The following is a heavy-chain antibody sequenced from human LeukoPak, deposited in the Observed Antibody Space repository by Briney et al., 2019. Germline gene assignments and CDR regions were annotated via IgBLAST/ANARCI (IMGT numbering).Heavy chain of an antibody. D-gene: IGHD2-21*02. CDR3: AKSHHVTAIDY. Sequence: GGTLRLSCAASGFTFSHYGMTWVRQAPGKGLEWVSAISGSGGSTYYAGSVKGRFTFSRDNSKNTLYLQMNSLRADDTAVYYCAKSHHVTAIDYWGQGTLVTVSS. CDR2: ISGSGGST. V-gene: IGHV3-23*01. CDR1: GFTFSHYG. J-gene: IGHJ4*02.